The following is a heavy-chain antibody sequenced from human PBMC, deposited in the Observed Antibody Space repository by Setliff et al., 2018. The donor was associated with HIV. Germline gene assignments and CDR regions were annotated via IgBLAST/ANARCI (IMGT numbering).Heavy chain of an antibody. CDR3: ARDQGAANV. Sequence: LSLSCAASGFTFDDYTMHWVRQRPGKGLEWVSLINWDDDNTYYAVSVKSRITINPDTSKNQFSLQLNSVTPDDTAVYYCARDQGAANVWGQGTLVTVSS. CDR2: INWDDDNT. J-gene: IGHJ4*02. D-gene: IGHD3-16*01. CDR1: GFTFDDYT. V-gene: IGHV3-43*01.